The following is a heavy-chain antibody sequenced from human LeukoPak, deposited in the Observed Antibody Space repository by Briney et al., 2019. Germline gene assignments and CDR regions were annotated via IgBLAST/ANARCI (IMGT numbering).Heavy chain of an antibody. V-gene: IGHV4-31*03. D-gene: IGHD3-22*01. CDR2: IYYSGST. CDR3: ARGVPIFYDNSGYYFGYFDY. Sequence: SQTLSLTCTVSGGSISSGGYYWSWIRQHPGKGLEWIGYIYYSGSTYYNPSLKSRVTISVDTSKNQFSLKLSSVTAADTAVYYCARGVPIFYDNSGYYFGYFDYWGQGTLVTVSS. CDR1: GGSISSGGYY. J-gene: IGHJ4*02.